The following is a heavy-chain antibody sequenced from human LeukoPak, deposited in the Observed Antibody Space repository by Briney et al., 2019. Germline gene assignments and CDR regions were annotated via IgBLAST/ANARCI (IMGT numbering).Heavy chain of an antibody. Sequence: PSETLSLTCAVSGGSISSGGYSWSWIRQPPGTGLEWIGYIYHSGSTYYNPSLKSRVTISVDRSKNQFSLKLSSVTAADTAVYYCARVSHYYDSSGYYYGDAFDIWGQGTMVTVSS. J-gene: IGHJ3*02. D-gene: IGHD3-22*01. CDR1: GGSISSGGYS. CDR3: ARVSHYYDSSGYYYGDAFDI. CDR2: IYHSGST. V-gene: IGHV4-30-2*01.